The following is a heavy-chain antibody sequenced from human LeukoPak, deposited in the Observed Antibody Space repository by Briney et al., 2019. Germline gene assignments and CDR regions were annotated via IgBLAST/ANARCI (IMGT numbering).Heavy chain of an antibody. CDR1: RFTFSDYA. D-gene: IGHD3-10*01. J-gene: IGHJ4*02. CDR3: AKSRGSGSNMARGVNFDY. V-gene: IGHV3-23*01. Sequence: GGSLRLSCAASRFTFSDYAMSWVRQAPGKGLEWVSTISDGGTITYYADSVKGRFTISRDNSKNTLFLQMNSLRAEDTAVYYCAKSRGSGSNMARGVNFDYWGQGTLVTVSS. CDR2: ISDGGTIT.